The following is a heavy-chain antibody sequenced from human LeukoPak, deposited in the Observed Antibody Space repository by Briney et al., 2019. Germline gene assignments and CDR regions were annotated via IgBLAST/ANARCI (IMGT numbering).Heavy chain of an antibody. CDR1: GGSFSGYY. Sequence: SETLSLTCAVYGGSFSGYYWSWIRQPPGKGLEWIGEINHSGSTNYNPSLKSRVTISVDTSKNQFSLKLSSVTAADTAVYYCARGLRGVVIIPFYYMDVWGKGTTVTVSS. D-gene: IGHD3-3*01. CDR3: ARGLRGVVIIPFYYMDV. J-gene: IGHJ6*03. V-gene: IGHV4-34*01. CDR2: INHSGST.